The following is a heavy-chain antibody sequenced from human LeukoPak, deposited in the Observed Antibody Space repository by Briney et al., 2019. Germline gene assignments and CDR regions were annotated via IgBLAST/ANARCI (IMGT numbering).Heavy chain of an antibody. J-gene: IGHJ3*02. CDR3: ARGTGEDYYDMYQAFDI. Sequence: SETLSLTCTVSGGSISSYYWSWIRQPPGKGLEWIGYIYYSGSTNYNPSLKSRVTISVDTSKNQFSLKLSSVTAADTAVYYCARGTGEDYYDMYQAFDIWGQGTMVTVSS. D-gene: IGHD3-22*01. CDR1: GGSISSYY. CDR2: IYYSGST. V-gene: IGHV4-59*01.